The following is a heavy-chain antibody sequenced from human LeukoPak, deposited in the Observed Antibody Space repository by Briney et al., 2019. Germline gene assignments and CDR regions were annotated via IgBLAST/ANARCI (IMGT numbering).Heavy chain of an antibody. CDR1: GFTFGSHA. CDR2: IFGSGGSP. J-gene: IGHJ4*02. CDR3: GKTTVGYSSGQKPAWPVDY. Sequence: GGSLRLSCEASGFTFGSHAMYWVRQAPGKGLEWVAGIFGSGGSPHYADPVKGRFTTSRDNSRNTVYLQINSLRAEDTAVYYCGKTTVGYSSGQKPAWPVDYWGQGTLVTVSS. V-gene: IGHV3-23*01. D-gene: IGHD5-18*01.